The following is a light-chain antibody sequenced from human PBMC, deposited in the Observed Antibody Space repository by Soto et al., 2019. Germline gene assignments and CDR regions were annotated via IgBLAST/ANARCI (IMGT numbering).Light chain of an antibody. J-gene: IGKJ1*01. CDR2: DAS. Sequence: DIQMTQSPSSLSASVGDRVTITCRASQTISVYLNWYQQRPGKAPKLLIYDASILQVGVPSRFSGSGSGTDFTLTISSLQPEDFTTYYCLQTHSTPWKFGQGTKVEIQ. CDR3: LQTHSTPWK. CDR1: QTISVY. V-gene: IGKV1-39*01.